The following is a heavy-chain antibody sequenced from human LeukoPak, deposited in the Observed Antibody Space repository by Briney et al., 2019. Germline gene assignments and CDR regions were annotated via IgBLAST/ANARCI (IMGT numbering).Heavy chain of an antibody. J-gene: IGHJ6*03. V-gene: IGHV4-61*02. D-gene: IGHD6-13*01. CDR2: IYTSGST. CDR1: GGSISSGSYY. Sequence: PSQTLSLTCTVSGGSISSGSYYWSWIRQPAGKGLEWIGRIYTSGSTNYNPSLKSRVTISVDTSKNQFSLKLSSVTAADTAVYYCARVRSRIAAAGTPYYYYMDVWGKGTTVTVSS. CDR3: ARVRSRIAAAGTPYYYYMDV.